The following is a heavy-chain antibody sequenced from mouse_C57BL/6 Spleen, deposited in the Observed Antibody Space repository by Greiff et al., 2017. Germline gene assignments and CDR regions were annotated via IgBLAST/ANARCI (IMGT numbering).Heavy chain of an antibody. CDR2: INPSSGYT. CDR3: AGLRLYYFDY. Sequence: QVQLQQSGAELAKPGASVKLSCKASGYTFTSYWMHWVKQRPGQGLEWIGYINPSSGYTKYNQKFKDKATLTADKSSSTAYMQLNSLTSEDSAVYFCAGLRLYYFDYWGQGTTLTVSS. J-gene: IGHJ2*01. V-gene: IGHV1-7*01. D-gene: IGHD2-12*01. CDR1: GYTFTSYW.